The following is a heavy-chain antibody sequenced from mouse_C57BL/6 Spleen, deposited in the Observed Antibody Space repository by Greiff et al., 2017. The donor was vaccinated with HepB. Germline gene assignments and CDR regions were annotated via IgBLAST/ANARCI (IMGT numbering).Heavy chain of an antibody. CDR3: TRGDYYDYDVWFAY. Sequence: EVQLVESGEGLVKPGGSLKLSCAASGFTFSSYAMSWVRQTPEKRLEWVAYISSGGDYIYYADTVKGRFTISRDNARNTLYLQMSSLKSEDTAMYYGTRGDYYDYDVWFAYWGQGTLVTVSA. CDR1: GFTFSSYA. J-gene: IGHJ3*01. V-gene: IGHV5-9-1*02. D-gene: IGHD2-4*01. CDR2: ISSGGDYI.